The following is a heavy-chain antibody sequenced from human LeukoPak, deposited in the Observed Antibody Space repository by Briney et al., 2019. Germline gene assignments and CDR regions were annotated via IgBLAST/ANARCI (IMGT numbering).Heavy chain of an antibody. Sequence: ASVKVSCKASGGTFSSYAISWVRQAPGQGLEWMGGIIPIFGTANYAQKLQGRVTITADKSTSTAYMELSSLRSEDTAVYYCARGDVDTAMAPVGYWGQGTLVTVSS. J-gene: IGHJ4*02. D-gene: IGHD5-18*01. CDR3: ARGDVDTAMAPVGY. V-gene: IGHV1-69*06. CDR1: GGTFSSYA. CDR2: IIPIFGTA.